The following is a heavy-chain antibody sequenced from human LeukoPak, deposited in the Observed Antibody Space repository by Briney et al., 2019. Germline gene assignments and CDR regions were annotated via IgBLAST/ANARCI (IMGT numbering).Heavy chain of an antibody. V-gene: IGHV1-69*13. CDR3: ARGHTYYYDSSGYYNPFDY. D-gene: IGHD3-22*01. CDR1: GGTFSSYA. J-gene: IGHJ4*02. CDR2: IIPIFGTA. Sequence: ASVKVSCNASGGTFSSYAISWVRQAPGQGLEWMGGIIPIFGTANYAQKFQGRVTITADESTSTAYMELSSLRSEDTAVYYCARGHTYYYDSSGYYNPFDYWGQGTLVTVSS.